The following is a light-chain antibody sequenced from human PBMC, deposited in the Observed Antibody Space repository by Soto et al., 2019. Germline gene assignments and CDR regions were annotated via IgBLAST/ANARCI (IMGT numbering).Light chain of an antibody. CDR1: QRIDSY. CDR2: TAS. V-gene: IGKV1-39*01. CDR3: QQSYSSPT. Sequence: DIQMTQSPSSLSASVGDRVTITCRASQRIDSYLNWYQQRPGEAPKLLIYTASSLQSGVPSRFSGGGSGTNFTLTISSLQPVDFATYYCQQSYSSPTFGHGTRLEIK. J-gene: IGKJ5*01.